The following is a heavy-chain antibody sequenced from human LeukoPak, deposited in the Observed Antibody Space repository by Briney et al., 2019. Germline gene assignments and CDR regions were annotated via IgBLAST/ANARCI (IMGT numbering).Heavy chain of an antibody. CDR1: SDSISSSSYY. CDR2: IYYSGLT. V-gene: IGHV4-39*07. CDR3: ARVPSTSWNIDY. D-gene: IGHD6-13*01. J-gene: IGHJ4*02. Sequence: SETLSLTCTESSDSISSSSYYWGWIRQPPGKGLEWIGNIYYSGLTYYNPSLKSRASLSVDTSKNQFSLKLHSVTAADTAVYYCARVPSTSWNIDYWGQGILVTVSS.